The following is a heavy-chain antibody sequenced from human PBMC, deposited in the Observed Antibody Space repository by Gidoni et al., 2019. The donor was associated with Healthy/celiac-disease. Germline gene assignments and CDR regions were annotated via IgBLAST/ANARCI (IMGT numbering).Heavy chain of an antibody. CDR2: ISSSGSTI. Sequence: EVQLVESGGGLVQPGGSLRLSCAASGFTFSSYEMNWVRQAPGKGLEWVSYISSSGSTIYYADSVKGRFTISRDNAKNSLYLQMNSLRAEDTAVYYCARDGPSEWELPFDYWGQGTLVTVSS. D-gene: IGHD1-26*01. CDR3: ARDGPSEWELPFDY. J-gene: IGHJ4*02. CDR1: GFTFSSYE. V-gene: IGHV3-48*03.